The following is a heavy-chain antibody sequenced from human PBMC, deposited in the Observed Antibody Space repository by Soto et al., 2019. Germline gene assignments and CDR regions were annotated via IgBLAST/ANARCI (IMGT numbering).Heavy chain of an antibody. J-gene: IGHJ4*02. Sequence: EVQLVESGGGLIQPGGSLRLSCAASGFTVSSNYMSWVRQAPGKGLEWVSVIYSGGSTYYADSVKGRFTISRDNSKNTLYLQMNSLRAEDTAVYYCARGSRPERYCSSTSCYGEDYFDYWGQGTLVTVSS. V-gene: IGHV3-53*01. CDR1: GFTVSSNY. D-gene: IGHD2-2*01. CDR3: ARGSRPERYCSSTSCYGEDYFDY. CDR2: IYSGGST.